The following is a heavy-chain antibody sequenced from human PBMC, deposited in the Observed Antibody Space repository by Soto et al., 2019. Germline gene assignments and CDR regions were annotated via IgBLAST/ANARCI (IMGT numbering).Heavy chain of an antibody. Sequence: QVQLVESGGGLVKPGGSLRLSCAASGFSFSDYYMSWIRQAPGKGLEWISYISNSGRTIYYADSLKGRFTISRDNAKNSLYLQMTSLRVDDTAMYYCARLPYPWGWFDPWGQGTLVTVSS. D-gene: IGHD3-16*01. V-gene: IGHV3-11*01. CDR1: GFSFSDYY. CDR3: ARLPYPWGWFDP. J-gene: IGHJ5*02. CDR2: ISNSGRTI.